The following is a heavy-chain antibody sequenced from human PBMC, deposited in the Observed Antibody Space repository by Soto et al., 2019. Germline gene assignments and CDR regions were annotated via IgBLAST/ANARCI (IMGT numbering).Heavy chain of an antibody. CDR3: AKGRITPGDP. CDR2: ISSSGTGT. CDR1: GFIFNNYA. Sequence: HPGGSLRLSCVTSGFIFNNYAMSWVRQAPGKGLEWVSGISSSGTGTYYADSVKGRFTISRDNSKNTVYLQMNSLRADDTAIYSCAKGRITPGDPWGPGTLVTVSS. V-gene: IGHV3-23*01. D-gene: IGHD3-10*01. J-gene: IGHJ5*02.